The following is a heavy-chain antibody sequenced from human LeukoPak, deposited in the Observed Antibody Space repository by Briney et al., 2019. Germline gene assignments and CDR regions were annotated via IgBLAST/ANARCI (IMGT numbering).Heavy chain of an antibody. D-gene: IGHD1-26*01. J-gene: IGHJ4*02. V-gene: IGHV3-53*01. CDR1: GFTFSSYS. Sequence: GSLRLSCAASGFTFSSYSMNWVRQAPGKGLEWVSVIYSGGSTYYADSVKGRFTISRDNSKNTLYLQMNSLRAEDTAVYYCAREAPGAKIDYWGQGTLVTVSS. CDR2: IYSGGST. CDR3: AREAPGAKIDY.